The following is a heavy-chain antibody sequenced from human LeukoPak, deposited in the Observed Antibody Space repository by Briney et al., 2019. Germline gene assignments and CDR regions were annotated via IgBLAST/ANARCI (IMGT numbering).Heavy chain of an antibody. CDR2: IYPGDSDT. CDR3: ARGYCSSTSCYYFDY. Sequence: GESLKISCKGSGYSFTSYWIGWVRRLPGKGLEWMGIIYPGDSDTRYSPSFQGQVTISADKSISTAYLQWSSLKASDTAMYYCARGYCSSTSCYYFDYWGQGTLVTVSS. CDR1: GYSFTSYW. J-gene: IGHJ4*02. D-gene: IGHD2-2*01. V-gene: IGHV5-51*01.